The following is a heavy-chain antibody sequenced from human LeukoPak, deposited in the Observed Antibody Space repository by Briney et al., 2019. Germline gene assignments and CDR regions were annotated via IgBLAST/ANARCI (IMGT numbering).Heavy chain of an antibody. CDR2: INQDGSEK. J-gene: IGHJ3*02. V-gene: IGHV3-7*01. CDR1: GFTFSDYW. Sequence: PGGSLRLSCVASGFTFSDYWMSWVRQAPGKGLEWVANINQDGSEKKYVDSVKGRFTISRDNAKNSLYVQVDSLRVEDTAVYYCARYPAMARGVIDAFDMWGQGTMVTVSS. CDR3: ARYPAMARGVIDAFDM. D-gene: IGHD3-10*01.